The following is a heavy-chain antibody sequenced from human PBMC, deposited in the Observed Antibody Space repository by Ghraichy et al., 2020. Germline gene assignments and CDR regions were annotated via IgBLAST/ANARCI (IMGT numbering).Heavy chain of an antibody. J-gene: IGHJ3*02. CDR2: ISGSGGST. V-gene: IGHV3-23*01. Sequence: GGSLRLSCAASGFTFSSYAMSWVRQAPGKGLEWVSAISGSGGSTYYADSVKGRFTISRDNSKNTLYLQMNSLRAEDTAVYYCAKDLPYSSGWYPNQVAVNDAFDIWGQGTMVTVSS. D-gene: IGHD6-19*01. CDR1: GFTFSSYA. CDR3: AKDLPYSSGWYPNQVAVNDAFDI.